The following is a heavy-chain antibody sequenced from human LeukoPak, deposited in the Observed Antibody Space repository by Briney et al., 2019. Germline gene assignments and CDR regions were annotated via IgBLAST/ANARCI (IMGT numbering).Heavy chain of an antibody. CDR2: IYPGDSDT. J-gene: IGHJ4*02. D-gene: IGHD4-17*01. CDR1: GYTSSSSW. V-gene: IGHV5-51*01. CDR3: ARQYGRPFDY. Sequence: GESLKISCKGSGYTSSSSWIGWVRQMPGKSLEWMGIIYPGDSDTRYSPSFQGQVTISADKSINTAYLQWSSLKATDTGIYYCARQYGRPFDYWGQGTLVTVSS.